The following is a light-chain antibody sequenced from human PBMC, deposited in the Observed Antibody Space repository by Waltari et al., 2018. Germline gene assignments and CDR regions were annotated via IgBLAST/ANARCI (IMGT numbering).Light chain of an antibody. V-gene: IGKV3-20*01. CDR1: QSVTRT. CDR2: DAS. J-gene: IGKJ1*01. CDR3: QKYGTLPAT. Sequence: EIVLTQSPGTLSSSPGERVTLSCRASQSVTRTLAWYKQKTGQAPRLLIYDASTRATCLPDRFSGSGSGTDVSLTISRLEPEDFAVYYCQKYGTLPATFGQGTKVEIK.